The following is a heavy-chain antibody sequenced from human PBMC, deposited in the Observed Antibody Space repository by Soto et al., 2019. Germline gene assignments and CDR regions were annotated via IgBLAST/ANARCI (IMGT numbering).Heavy chain of an antibody. Sequence: SETLSLTCAVSGGSISSGGYSWSWIRQPPGKGLEWIGYIYHSGSTYYNPSLKSRVTISVDTSKNQFSLKLSSVTAADTAVHYCARHDYYGSGSYKGTHYYYYGMDVWGQGTTVTVSS. CDR2: IYHSGST. V-gene: IGHV4-30-2*01. J-gene: IGHJ6*02. D-gene: IGHD3-10*01. CDR3: ARHDYYGSGSYKGTHYYYYGMDV. CDR1: GGSISSGGYS.